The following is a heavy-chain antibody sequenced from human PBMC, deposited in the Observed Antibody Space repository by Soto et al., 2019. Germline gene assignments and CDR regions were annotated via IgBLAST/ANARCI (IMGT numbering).Heavy chain of an antibody. CDR2: IKQDGSEK. CDR3: AGRMVAASDYGGNQTDY. Sequence: EVQLVESGGGLVQPGGSLRLSCAASGFTFSSYWMSWVRQAPGKGLEWVANIKQDGSEKYYVDSVKGRFTISRDNAKNSLYLQMNSLRAEDTAVYYCAGRMVAASDYGGNQTDYWGQGTLVTVSS. V-gene: IGHV3-7*05. J-gene: IGHJ4*02. D-gene: IGHD2-15*01. CDR1: GFTFSSYW.